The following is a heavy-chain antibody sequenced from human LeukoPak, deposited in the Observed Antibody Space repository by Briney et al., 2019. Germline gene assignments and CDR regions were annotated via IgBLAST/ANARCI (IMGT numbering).Heavy chain of an antibody. J-gene: IGHJ6*02. CDR2: IYYSGST. CDR1: GGSISSYY. CDR3: AREDYYYGKDV. Sequence: SETLSLTCTVSGGSISSYYWSWIRQPPGKGLEWIGYIYYSGSTNYNPSLKSRVTISVDTSKNQFSLKLSSVTAADTAVYYCAREDYYYGKDVWGQGTTVTVSS. V-gene: IGHV4-59*01.